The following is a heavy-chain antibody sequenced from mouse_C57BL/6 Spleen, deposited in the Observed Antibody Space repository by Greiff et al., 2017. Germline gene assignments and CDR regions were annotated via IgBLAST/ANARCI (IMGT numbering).Heavy chain of an antibody. V-gene: IGHV1-64*01. CDR3: ARDGTVSYYARDY. CDR2: IHPNSGST. CDR1: GYTFTSYW. J-gene: IGHJ4*01. Sequence: VQLQQPGAELVKPGASVKLSCKASGYTFTSYWMHWVKQRPGQGLEWIGMIHPNSGSTNYNEKFKSKATLTVDKSSSTAYMQLSSLTSEDSAVYYCARDGTVSYYARDYWGQGTSVTVSS. D-gene: IGHD1-1*01.